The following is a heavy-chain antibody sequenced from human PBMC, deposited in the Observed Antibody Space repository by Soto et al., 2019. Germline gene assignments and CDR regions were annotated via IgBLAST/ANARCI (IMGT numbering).Heavy chain of an antibody. Sequence: GGSLRLSCAASGFTFSSYSRNWVRQAPGKGLEWVSSISSSSSYIYYADSVKGRFTISRDNAKNSLYLQMNSLRAEDTAVYYCARDRGLGMKDAFDIWGQGTMVTVSS. CDR2: ISSSSSYI. V-gene: IGHV3-21*01. CDR3: ARDRGLGMKDAFDI. J-gene: IGHJ3*02. D-gene: IGHD7-27*01. CDR1: GFTFSSYS.